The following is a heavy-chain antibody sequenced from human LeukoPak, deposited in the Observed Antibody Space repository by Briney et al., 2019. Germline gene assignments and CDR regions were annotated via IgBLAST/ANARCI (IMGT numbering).Heavy chain of an antibody. CDR3: ARGGYCSSTSCFIGTVDYYYYGMDV. CDR2: IIPILGIA. D-gene: IGHD2-2*03. Sequence: SVKVSCKASGGTFSSYAISWVGQAPGQGLEWMGRIIPILGIANYAQKFQGRVTITADKSTSTAYMELSSLRSEDTAVYYCARGGYCSSTSCFIGTVDYYYYGMDVWGQGTTVTVSS. CDR1: GGTFSSYA. J-gene: IGHJ6*02. V-gene: IGHV1-69*04.